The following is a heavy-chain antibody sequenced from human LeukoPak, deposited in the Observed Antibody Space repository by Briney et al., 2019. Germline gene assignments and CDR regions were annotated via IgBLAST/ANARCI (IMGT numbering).Heavy chain of an antibody. CDR1: GYSFTSYW. D-gene: IGHD3-10*01. J-gene: IGHJ6*02. CDR2: IYPGDSDT. V-gene: IGHV5-51*01. Sequence: PGESLKISCKGSGYSFTSYWIGWVRQMPGKGLEWKGIIYPGDSDTRYSPSFQGQVTISADKSISTAYLQWSSLKASDTAMYYCARQDALWFGEPRSYYYYAMDVWGQGTTVTVSS. CDR3: ARQDALWFGEPRSYYYYAMDV.